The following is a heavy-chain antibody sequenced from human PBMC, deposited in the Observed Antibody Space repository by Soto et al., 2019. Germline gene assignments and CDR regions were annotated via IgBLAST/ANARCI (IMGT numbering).Heavy chain of an antibody. CDR2: ISYDGVNE. Sequence: PGGSLRLSCAVSGFTFSSYCIHWVRQAPCKGLEWVALISYDGVNEKYTESVKDRFTISRDDSHNVAYLQMSSLRTEDTAMYYCAKDRYSGTYPTDFDYLGQGSLVTVSS. CDR3: AKDRYSGTYPTDFDY. J-gene: IGHJ4*02. D-gene: IGHD1-26*01. CDR1: GFTFSSYC. V-gene: IGHV3-30*18.